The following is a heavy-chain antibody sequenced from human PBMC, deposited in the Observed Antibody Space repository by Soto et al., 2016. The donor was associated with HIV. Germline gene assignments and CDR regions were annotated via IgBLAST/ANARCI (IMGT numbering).Heavy chain of an antibody. CDR1: GGSLSSYY. J-gene: IGHJ2*01. Sequence: QVQLQESGPGLVRPSETLSLTCTVYGGSLSSYYWSWIRQPPGKGLEWIGYIYYSGSTNYNPSLKSRVTISIDTSNNQFSLRLTSVTAADTAVYYCARGYDHIWGSYRYHSLWYFDFWGLAPWSLSPQ. CDR3: ARGYDHIWGSYRYHSLWYFDF. V-gene: IGHV4-59*01. D-gene: IGHD3-16*02. CDR2: IYYSGST.